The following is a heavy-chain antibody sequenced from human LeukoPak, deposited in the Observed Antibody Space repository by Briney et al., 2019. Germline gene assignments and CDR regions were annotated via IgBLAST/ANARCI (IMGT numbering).Heavy chain of an antibody. CDR1: GFTFSNYG. Sequence: GGSLRLSCVVSGFTFSNYGMPWVRQAPGKGLEWVALTTHDGSTKYYADSVKGRFTISKDNSRNTLYLQMNSLKVEDTAIYYCAKPLDEYFDFWGQGTLVTVSS. CDR2: TTHDGSTK. J-gene: IGHJ4*02. V-gene: IGHV3-30*18. CDR3: AKPLDEYFDF.